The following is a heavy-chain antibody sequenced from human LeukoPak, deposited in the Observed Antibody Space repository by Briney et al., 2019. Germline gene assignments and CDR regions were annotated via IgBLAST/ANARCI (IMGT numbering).Heavy chain of an antibody. J-gene: IGHJ4*02. Sequence: QVHLVESGGGVVQPGRSLRLSCAASGFTFSSFGMHWVRQTPGKGLEWVTLISYDGSKEYYADSVKGRFTISRDNSKNTLYLQMNSLRAEDTAVYYCAVVDSSGWYCHDYWGQGTLVTVSS. CDR2: ISYDGSKE. D-gene: IGHD6-19*01. V-gene: IGHV3-30*03. CDR3: AVVDSSGWYCHDY. CDR1: GFTFSSFG.